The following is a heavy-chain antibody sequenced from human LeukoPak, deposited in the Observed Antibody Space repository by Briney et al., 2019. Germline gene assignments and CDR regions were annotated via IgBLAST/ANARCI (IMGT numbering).Heavy chain of an antibody. CDR2: IIPIFGTA. V-gene: IGHV1-69*13. J-gene: IGHJ3*02. Sequence: SVKVSCKASGGTFSSYAISWVRQAPGQGLEWMGGIIPIFGTANYAQKFQGRVTITADESTSTAYMELSSLRSEDTAVYYCARGLEQYYGSGSYYNYAFDIWGQGTMVTVSS. CDR3: ARGLEQYYGSGSYYNYAFDI. D-gene: IGHD3-10*01. CDR1: GGTFSSYA.